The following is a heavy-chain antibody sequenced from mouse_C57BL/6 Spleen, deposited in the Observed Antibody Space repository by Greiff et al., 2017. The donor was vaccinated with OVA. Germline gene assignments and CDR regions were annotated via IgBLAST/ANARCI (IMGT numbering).Heavy chain of an antibody. V-gene: IGHV5-17*01. D-gene: IGHD2-3*01. CDR2: ISSGSSTI. CDR3: ARSGGYYPAWFAY. CDR1: GFTFSDYG. J-gene: IGHJ3*01. Sequence: EVKLMESGGGLVKPGGSLKLSCAASGFTFSDYGMHWVRQAPEKGLEWVAYISSGSSTIYYADTVKGRFTISRDNAKNTLFLQMTSLRSEDTAMYYCARSGGYYPAWFAYWGQGTLVTVSA.